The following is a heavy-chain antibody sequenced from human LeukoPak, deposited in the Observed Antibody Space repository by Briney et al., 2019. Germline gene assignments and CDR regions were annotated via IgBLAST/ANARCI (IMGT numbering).Heavy chain of an antibody. CDR2: ISGTGLTI. J-gene: IGHJ5*02. V-gene: IGHV3-11*04. CDR1: GFTFSDYY. D-gene: IGHD3-10*01. Sequence: GGSLRLSCAASGFTFSDYYMSWIRQAPGKGLEWVSYISGTGLTIYYADSVKGRFTISRDNAKNSLYLQMNSLRAGDTAVYYCARGYGSGINVGWFDPWGQGTLVTVSS. CDR3: ARGYGSGINVGWFDP.